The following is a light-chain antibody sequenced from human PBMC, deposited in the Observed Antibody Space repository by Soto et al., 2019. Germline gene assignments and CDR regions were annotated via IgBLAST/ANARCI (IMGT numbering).Light chain of an antibody. Sequence: DIQMTQSPSSLSASVGDRVTITCQASQDISNCLNWYQQKPGKAPKLLIYDASKLETGVPSRFSGSGSAKDFTLTISSLQAEDIARYYCQQCDQLPLTFGGGTKVEIK. CDR2: DAS. J-gene: IGKJ4*01. CDR3: QQCDQLPLT. CDR1: QDISNC. V-gene: IGKV1-33*01.